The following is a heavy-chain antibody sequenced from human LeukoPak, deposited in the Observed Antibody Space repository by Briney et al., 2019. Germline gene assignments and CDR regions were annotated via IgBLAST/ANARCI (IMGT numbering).Heavy chain of an antibody. V-gene: IGHV1-69*06. D-gene: IGHD3-10*01. CDR1: GGTFSSYA. Sequence: WASVKVSCKASGGTFSSYAISWARQAPGQGLEWMGRIIPIFGTANYAQKFQGRVTITADKSTSTAYMELSSPRSEDTAVYYCARGGSGSYFSRYYYYGMDVWGKGTTVTVSS. CDR2: IIPIFGTA. CDR3: ARGGSGSYFSRYYYYGMDV. J-gene: IGHJ6*04.